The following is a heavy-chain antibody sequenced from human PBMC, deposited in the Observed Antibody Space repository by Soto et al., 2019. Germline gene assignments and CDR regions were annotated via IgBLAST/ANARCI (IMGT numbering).Heavy chain of an antibody. CDR1: GFTFSNFG. CDR3: PRNYLS. D-gene: IGHD1-7*01. Sequence: GGSLRLSCAASGFTFSNFGMGWVRQTPGKGLEWVANIKPDGSVKDYVDSVKGRFTISRDNAKNSLLLQMNSLSTEDTGVYYCPRNYLSSGQGIPVTVSS. CDR2: IKPDGSVK. J-gene: IGHJ5*02. V-gene: IGHV3-7*03.